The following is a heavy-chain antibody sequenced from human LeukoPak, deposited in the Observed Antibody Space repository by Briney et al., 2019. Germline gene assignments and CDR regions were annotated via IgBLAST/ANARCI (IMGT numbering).Heavy chain of an antibody. V-gene: IGHV3-23*01. CDR1: GFTFKSYA. D-gene: IGHD2-21*02. CDR3: AKDSLVVTASSTDDY. Sequence: PGGSLRLSCSASGFTFKSYAMHWVRQAPGKGLEWVSAISGSGGSTYYADSVKGRFTISRDNSKSTLYLQMNSLRAEDTAVYYCAKDSLVVTASSTDDYWGQGTLVTVSS. CDR2: ISGSGGST. J-gene: IGHJ4*02.